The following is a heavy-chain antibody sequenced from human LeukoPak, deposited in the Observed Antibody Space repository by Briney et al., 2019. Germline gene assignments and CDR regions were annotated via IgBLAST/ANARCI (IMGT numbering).Heavy chain of an antibody. CDR2: IYWNDGK. V-gene: IGHV2-5*01. CDR1: GFSLSTSGVG. J-gene: IGHJ5*02. Sequence: ESGPTLVKPTQTLTLTCTFSGFSLSTSGVGVGWIRQPPGKALEWLALIYWNDGKRYSPSLKSRLTITKDTSKNQVVLTMTNMDPVDTATYYCAHAYGDYDFWSGYSSWLRFLDHPGFDPWGQGTLVTVSS. D-gene: IGHD3-3*01. CDR3: AHAYGDYDFWSGYSSWLRFLDHPGFDP.